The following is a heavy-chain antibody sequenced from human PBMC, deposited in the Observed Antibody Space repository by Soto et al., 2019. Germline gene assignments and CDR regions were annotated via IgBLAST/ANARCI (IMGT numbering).Heavy chain of an antibody. CDR1: GFTFSNAW. Sequence: VQLVESGGGLVKPGGSLRLSCAASGFTFSNAWMSWVRQAPGKGLEWVGRIKSKTDGGTTDYAAPVKGRFTISRDDSKNTLYLQMNSLKTEDTAVYYCTTEIVVVTFSGWFDPWGQGTLVTVSS. D-gene: IGHD2-21*02. V-gene: IGHV3-15*01. CDR2: IKSKTDGGTT. CDR3: TTEIVVVTFSGWFDP. J-gene: IGHJ5*02.